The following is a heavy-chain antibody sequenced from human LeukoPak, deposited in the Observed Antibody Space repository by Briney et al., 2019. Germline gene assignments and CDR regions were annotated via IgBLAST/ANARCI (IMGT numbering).Heavy chain of an antibody. CDR3: ATDISWFDP. V-gene: IGHV4-4*07. CDR1: GASISSNY. J-gene: IGHJ5*02. CDR2: ISASGST. Sequence: SQTLSLTCTVAGASISSNYWSSVRQHAGKGLEWLGRISASGSTNYAPSLRSRVTMSVDTSKNQLSLKLNSVTATDTAVYYWATDISWFDPWGRGTLVTVSS.